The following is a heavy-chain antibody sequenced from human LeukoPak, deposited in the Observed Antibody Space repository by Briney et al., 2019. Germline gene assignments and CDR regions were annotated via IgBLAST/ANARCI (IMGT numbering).Heavy chain of an antibody. J-gene: IGHJ5*02. CDR3: ARRYWGYYDSSGDNWFDP. Sequence: PGGSLRLSCEASGFTFSTYAMSWVRQAPGKGLEWVSGISVSGGTTYYADSVKGRFTISRDDSKNTLYLQMNSLRAEDTAVYYCARRYWGYYDSSGDNWFDPWGQGTLVTVSS. CDR1: GFTFSTYA. CDR2: ISVSGGTT. V-gene: IGHV3-23*01. D-gene: IGHD3-22*01.